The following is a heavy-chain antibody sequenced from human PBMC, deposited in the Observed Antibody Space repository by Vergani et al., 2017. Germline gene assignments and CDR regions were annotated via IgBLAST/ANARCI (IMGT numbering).Heavy chain of an antibody. CDR2: INPKSGGT. CDR3: ARASSLMVGANLYYYYMDV. V-gene: IGHV1-2*02. Sequence: QVQLVQSGAEVKKPGASVKVSCKASGYTLTDYYIHWVRQAPGQGLEWMGWINPKSGGTNYAQKFQGRVTMTRATSISTADMELSSLRSDDTAVYYCARASSLMVGANLYYYYMDVWDTGTTVIGSS. CDR1: GYTLTDYY. D-gene: IGHD4/OR15-4a*01. J-gene: IGHJ6*03.